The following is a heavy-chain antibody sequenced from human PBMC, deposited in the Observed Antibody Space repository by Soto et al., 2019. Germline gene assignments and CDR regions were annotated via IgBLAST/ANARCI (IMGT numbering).Heavy chain of an antibody. CDR1: GFNLSHPW. D-gene: IGHD3-9*01. Sequence: GGSLRLSCVASGFNLSHPWRTWVRQAAGKGLEWVGRIKSKTDGGTADYAAPVKGRATISRDDSKNTVYLQMNSLKTEDTAVYYCTTGIYYDILTGYLNVAYWGQGAMVTVYS. CDR3: TTGIYYDILTGYLNVAY. CDR2: IKSKTDGGTA. J-gene: IGHJ4*02. V-gene: IGHV3-15*01.